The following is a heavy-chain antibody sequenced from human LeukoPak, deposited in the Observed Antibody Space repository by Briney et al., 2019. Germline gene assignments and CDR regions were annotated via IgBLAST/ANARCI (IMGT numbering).Heavy chain of an antibody. CDR3: ATSYYDSSGYYFGDAFDT. CDR1: GFTFSSYW. D-gene: IGHD3-22*01. J-gene: IGHJ3*02. V-gene: IGHV3-74*01. CDR2: INSDGSST. Sequence: GGSLRLSCAASGFTFSSYWMHWVRQAPGKGLVWVSGINSDGSSTSYADSVKGRFTISRDNAKNRLYLQMNSLRAEDTAVYYCATSYYDSSGYYFGDAFDTWGQGTMVTVSS.